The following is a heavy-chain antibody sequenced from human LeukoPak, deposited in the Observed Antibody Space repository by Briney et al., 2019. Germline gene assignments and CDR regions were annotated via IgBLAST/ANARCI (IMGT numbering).Heavy chain of an antibody. Sequence: PGRSLRLSCAASGFTFSSYGMHWVRQAPGKGLEWVAVISYDGSNKYYADSVKGRFTISRDNSKNTLYLQMNSLRAEDTAVYYCALLGRYYDSSGYYYDRVFDYWGQGTLVTVPS. V-gene: IGHV3-30*03. CDR3: ALLGRYYDSSGYYYDRVFDY. J-gene: IGHJ4*02. D-gene: IGHD3-22*01. CDR1: GFTFSSYG. CDR2: ISYDGSNK.